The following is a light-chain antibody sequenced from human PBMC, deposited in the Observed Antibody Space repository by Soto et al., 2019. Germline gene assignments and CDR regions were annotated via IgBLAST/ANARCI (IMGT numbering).Light chain of an antibody. CDR1: QSISRA. Sequence: DIQMTQSPSSLSASVGDRVTITCRASQSISRALNWYQQRPEKAPKLLIYAASNLQTATPSSFSVVGSGTDFPLTTSSLQPEDFATYYFQHGHNTPPTFGQGTILDIK. CDR3: QHGHNTPPT. J-gene: IGKJ2*01. CDR2: AAS. V-gene: IGKV1-39*01.